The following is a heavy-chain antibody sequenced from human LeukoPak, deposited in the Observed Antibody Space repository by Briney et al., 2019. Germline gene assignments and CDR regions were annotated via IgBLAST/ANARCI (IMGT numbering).Heavy chain of an antibody. CDR3: VRDFRSADY. CDR2: ITSSGSTT. J-gene: IGHJ4*02. V-gene: IGHV3-48*04. CDR1: GFIFSSYA. Sequence: PGGSLRLSCAASGFIFSSYAMNWVRQAPGKGLEWVSYITSSGSTTYSSDSVKGRFTISRDNARNTVYLQMNSLRVEDTAVYYCVRDFRSADYWGQGTLVTVSS.